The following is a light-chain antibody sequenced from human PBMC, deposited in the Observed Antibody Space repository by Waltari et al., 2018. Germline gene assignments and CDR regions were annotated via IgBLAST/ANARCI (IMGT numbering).Light chain of an antibody. J-gene: IGKJ4*01. CDR1: HTINPW. CDR2: DAS. CDR3: QQYSGYSGI. Sequence: QMTQSPSTLSASIGDRVAITCRASHTINPWLAWYQQKPGKAPRVLIYDASSLESGVPSRFSGSGSETEFTLVISNLQPDDVATYYCQQYSGYSGIFGGGTKVEIK. V-gene: IGKV1-5*01.